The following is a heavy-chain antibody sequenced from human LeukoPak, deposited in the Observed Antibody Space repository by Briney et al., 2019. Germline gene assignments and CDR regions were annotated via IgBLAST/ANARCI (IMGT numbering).Heavy chain of an antibody. Sequence: QTSETLSLTCSVSGDSVRSDSHYWSWLRQPPGKGLEGIANVYYSGRTAYNPSLKSRVTISVDISKNQISLQLNSVTAADTAVYYCVIETATYYYDSRGYYRQIEVFDFWGQGTPVIVSS. CDR1: GDSVRSDSHY. V-gene: IGHV4-61*01. J-gene: IGHJ3*01. CDR3: VIETATYYYDSRGYYRQIEVFDF. D-gene: IGHD3-22*01. CDR2: VYYSGRT.